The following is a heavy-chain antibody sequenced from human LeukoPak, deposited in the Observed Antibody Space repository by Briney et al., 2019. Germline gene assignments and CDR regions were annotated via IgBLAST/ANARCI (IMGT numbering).Heavy chain of an antibody. J-gene: IGHJ6*03. CDR3: ARRAVAGTTYYYYYMDV. CDR2: IYYNGST. V-gene: IGHV4-59*01. CDR1: GGSISSYY. D-gene: IGHD6-19*01. Sequence: SETLSLTCTVSGGSISSYYWSWIRQPPGKGLEWIGYIYYNGSTNYNPSLKSRVTISVDTSKNQFSLKLSSVTAADTAVYYCARRAVAGTTYYYYYMDVWGKGTTVTVSS.